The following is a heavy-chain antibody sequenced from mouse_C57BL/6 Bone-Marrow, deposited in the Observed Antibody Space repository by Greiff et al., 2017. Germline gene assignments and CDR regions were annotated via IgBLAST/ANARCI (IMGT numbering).Heavy chain of an antibody. CDR2: IHPSDGDT. CDR1: GYTFTSYW. Sequence: VQLQQPGAELVKPGASVKVSCKASGYTFTSYWMHWVKQRPGQGLEWIGRIHPSDGDTNYNQKFKGKATLTVDKSSSTAYMQLSSLTSEDSAVYYCAIRPGCAYWGEGTLVTVSA. V-gene: IGHV1-74*01. CDR3: AIRPGCAY. J-gene: IGHJ3*01.